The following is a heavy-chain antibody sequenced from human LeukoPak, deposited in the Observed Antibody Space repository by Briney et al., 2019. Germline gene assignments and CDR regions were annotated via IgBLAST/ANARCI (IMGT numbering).Heavy chain of an antibody. J-gene: IGHJ4*02. Sequence: SETLSLTCTVSGGSISSYYWSWIRQPPGKGLGWIGYIYYSGSTNYNPSLKSRVTISVDTSKNQFSLKLSSVTAADTAVYYCARDLFWSRLDYWGQGTLVTVSS. CDR3: ARDLFWSRLDY. CDR1: GGSISSYY. D-gene: IGHD3-3*01. V-gene: IGHV4-59*01. CDR2: IYYSGST.